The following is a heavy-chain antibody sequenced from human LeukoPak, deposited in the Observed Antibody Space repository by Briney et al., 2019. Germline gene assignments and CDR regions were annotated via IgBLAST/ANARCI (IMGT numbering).Heavy chain of an antibody. Sequence: SETPSLTCTVSGGSMRSTSYYWGWIRQPPGTGLEWIGSIYYSGSTYYNPSLKSRVTIIVDTSKNQFSLKLSSVTAADTAVYYCATEGEVGADWFDPWGQGTLVTVSS. V-gene: IGHV4-39*07. J-gene: IGHJ5*02. CDR2: IYYSGST. CDR3: ATEGEVGADWFDP. D-gene: IGHD1-26*01. CDR1: GGSMRSTSYY.